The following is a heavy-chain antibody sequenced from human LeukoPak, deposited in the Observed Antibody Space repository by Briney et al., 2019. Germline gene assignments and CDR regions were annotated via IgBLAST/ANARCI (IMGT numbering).Heavy chain of an antibody. CDR2: INPNGGGT. CDR1: GYTFTGYY. J-gene: IGHJ6*02. V-gene: IGHV1-2*02. D-gene: IGHD3-16*01. CDR3: AMGDYYYYGMDV. Sequence: ASVKVSCKASGYTFTGYYMHWVRQAPGQGLEWMGWINPNGGGTNYAQKFQGRVTMTRDTSISTAYMELSRLRSDDTAVYYCAMGDYYYYGMDVWGQGTTVTVSS.